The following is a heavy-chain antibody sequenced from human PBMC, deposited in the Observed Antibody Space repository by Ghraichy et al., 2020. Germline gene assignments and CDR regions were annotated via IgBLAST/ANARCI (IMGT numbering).Heavy chain of an antibody. J-gene: IGHJ3*01. CDR2: ISVSGGST. Sequence: RGSLRLSCAASGFTFSSDAMSWVRQAPGKGLEWVSAISVSGGSTYYTDSVKGRFTISRDNSKNTQYLQMNSLRAEDTAVYYCSKWGIAVAGTHLAFDLWGQGTMVTVSS. CDR3: SKWGIAVAGTHLAFDL. D-gene: IGHD6-19*01. CDR1: GFTFSSDA. V-gene: IGHV3-23*01.